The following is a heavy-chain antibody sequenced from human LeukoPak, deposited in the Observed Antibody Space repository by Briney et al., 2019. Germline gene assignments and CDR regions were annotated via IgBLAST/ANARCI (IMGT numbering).Heavy chain of an antibody. V-gene: IGHV3-66*01. CDR3: ARDHLVPAAPDY. CDR2: IYGGGGT. D-gene: IGHD2-2*01. J-gene: IGHJ4*02. Sequence: PGGSLRLSCAASGFTVSENNMNWVRQGPGKGLEWVSVIYGGGGTYYADSVRGRFIISRDNSKNTLYLQMNSLRAEDTAVYYCARDHLVPAAPDYWGQGTLVTVSS. CDR1: GFTVSENN.